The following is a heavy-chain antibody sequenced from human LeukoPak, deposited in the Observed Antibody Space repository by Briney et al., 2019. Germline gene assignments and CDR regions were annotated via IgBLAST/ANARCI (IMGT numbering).Heavy chain of an antibody. V-gene: IGHV1-69*04. CDR3: ASTAAAGTGWFDP. J-gene: IGHJ5*02. Sequence: SVKVSCKASGGTFSSYAISWVRQAPGQGLEWMGRIIPILGIANYAQKFQGRVTITADKSTSTAYMELSSLRSEDTAVYYCASTAAAGTGWFDPWGQGTLVTVSS. CDR1: GGTFSSYA. D-gene: IGHD6-13*01. CDR2: IIPILGIA.